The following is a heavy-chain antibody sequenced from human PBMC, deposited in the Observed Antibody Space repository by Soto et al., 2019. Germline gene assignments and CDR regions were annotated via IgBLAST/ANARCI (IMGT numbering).Heavy chain of an antibody. CDR2: IYHSGST. CDR3: AREVVVVVAATDLRRWFDP. CDR1: GGSISSGGYS. Sequence: QLQLQESGSGLVKPSQTLSLTCAVSGGSISSGGYSWSWIRQPPGKGLEWIGYIYHSGSTYYNPSLKSRVTISVDRSKNQFSLKLSSVTAADTAVYYCAREVVVVVAATDLRRWFDPWGQGTLVTVSS. V-gene: IGHV4-30-2*01. D-gene: IGHD2-15*01. J-gene: IGHJ5*02.